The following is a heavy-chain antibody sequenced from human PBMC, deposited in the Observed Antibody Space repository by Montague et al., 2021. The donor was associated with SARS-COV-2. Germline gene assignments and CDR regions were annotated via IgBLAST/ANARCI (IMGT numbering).Heavy chain of an antibody. CDR3: ARESRLKYLEWSGSRYDYYSMDV. CDR2: ISSSGTT. D-gene: IGHD3-3*01. V-gene: IGHV4-59*01. CDR1: GDSIGAYY. Sequence: SETLSLTCTVSGDSIGAYYWSWIRQPPGKGPEWIAYISSSGTTNYNPSLKSRITVSVDTSRNQLSLKLSSVTAADSAVYYCARESRLKYLEWSGSRYDYYSMDVWGQGTTVTVSS. J-gene: IGHJ6*02.